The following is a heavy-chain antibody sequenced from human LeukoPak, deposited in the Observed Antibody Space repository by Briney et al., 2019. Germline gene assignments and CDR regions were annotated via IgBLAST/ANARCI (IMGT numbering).Heavy chain of an antibody. CDR3: ARERYNYGFRGLEY. D-gene: IGHD5-24*01. Sequence: PSETLSLTCNVSGGSINSYYWNWIRQPAGKGLEWIGRVYTSGSTNCNPSLKSRVTMSVDTSKNQFSLKLTSVTAADTAVYYCARERYNYGFRGLEYWGQGTLVTVSS. J-gene: IGHJ4*02. CDR1: GGSINSYY. V-gene: IGHV4-4*07. CDR2: VYTSGST.